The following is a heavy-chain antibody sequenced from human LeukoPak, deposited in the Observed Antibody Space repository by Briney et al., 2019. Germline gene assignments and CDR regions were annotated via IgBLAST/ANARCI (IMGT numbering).Heavy chain of an antibody. CDR2: IIPIFGTA. D-gene: IGHD5-18*01. V-gene: IGHV1-69*13. Sequence: ASVKVSCKASGGTFSSYAISWVRQPPGQGLEWMGGIIPIFGTANYAQKFQGRVTITADESTSTAYMELSSLRSEDTAVYYCAIESGYSYEVDYWGQGTLVTVSS. CDR3: AIESGYSYEVDY. J-gene: IGHJ4*02. CDR1: GGTFSSYA.